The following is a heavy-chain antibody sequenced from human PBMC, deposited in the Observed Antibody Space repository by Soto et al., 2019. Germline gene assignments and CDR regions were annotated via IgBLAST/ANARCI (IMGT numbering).Heavy chain of an antibody. Sequence: LSLTCTVSGGSISSYYWSWIRQPPGKGLEWIGYIYYSGSTNYNPSLKSRVTISVDTSKNQFSLKLSSVTAADTAVYYCARETSAMSGFDYWGQGTLVTVSS. J-gene: IGHJ4*02. D-gene: IGHD6-25*01. CDR1: GGSISSYY. CDR3: ARETSAMSGFDY. V-gene: IGHV4-59*01. CDR2: IYYSGST.